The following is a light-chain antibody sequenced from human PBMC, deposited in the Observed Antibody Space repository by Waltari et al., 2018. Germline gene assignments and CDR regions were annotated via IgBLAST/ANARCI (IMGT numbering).Light chain of an antibody. CDR1: SNHVGGYYY. CDR2: EVK. CDR3: SSYAGSNTVI. J-gene: IGLJ2*01. Sequence: QSALTQPPSASGPPGQSVTISCTGTSNHVGGYYYVSWYQQHPDKAPKLIIYEVKTRPSGVPDRFSGSKSDNTASLTVSGLQAGDEADYYCSSYAGSNTVIFGGGTKLTVL. V-gene: IGLV2-8*01.